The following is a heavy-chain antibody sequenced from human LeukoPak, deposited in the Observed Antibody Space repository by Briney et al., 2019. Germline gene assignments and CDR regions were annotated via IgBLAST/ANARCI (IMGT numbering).Heavy chain of an antibody. CDR1: GYTFTSYG. V-gene: IGHV1-69*06. CDR2: IIPIFGTA. J-gene: IGHJ4*02. CDR3: ARGGHCTNGVCYGYYFDY. Sequence: ASVKVSCKASGYTFTSYGISWVRQAPGQGLEWMGGIIPIFGTANYAQKFQGRVTITADKSTSTAYMELSSLRSEDTAVYYCARGGHCTNGVCYGYYFDYWGQGTLVTVSS. D-gene: IGHD2-8*01.